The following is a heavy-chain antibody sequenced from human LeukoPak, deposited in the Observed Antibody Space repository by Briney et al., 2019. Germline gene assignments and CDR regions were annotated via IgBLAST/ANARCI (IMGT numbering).Heavy chain of an antibody. CDR2: IYFSGNT. J-gene: IGHJ6*03. D-gene: IGHD3-10*01. CDR3: ATGSSRYYYYMDV. CDR1: GGSIRSNSYY. Sequence: PSETLSLTCTVSGGSIRSNSYYWGWIRQPPGKGLEWIGSIYFSGNTYYNPSLKSRVTISVDTSKNQFSLKLSSVTAADTAVYYCATGSSRYYYYMDVWSKGTTVTVSS. V-gene: IGHV4-39*01.